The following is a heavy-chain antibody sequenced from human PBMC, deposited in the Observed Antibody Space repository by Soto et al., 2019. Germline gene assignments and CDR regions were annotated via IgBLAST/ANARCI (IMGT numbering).Heavy chain of an antibody. CDR1: GFTFSSYG. V-gene: IGHV3-30*18. D-gene: IGHD1-26*01. CDR2: ISYDGSNK. J-gene: IGHJ4*02. Sequence: QVRLVESGGGVVQPGRSLRLSCAASGFTFSSYGMHWVRQAPGKGLEWVAVISYDGSNKYYADSVKGRFTISRDNSKNTLYLQMNSLRAEDTAVYYCAKVGSKGATLFDYWGQGTLVTVSS. CDR3: AKVGSKGATLFDY.